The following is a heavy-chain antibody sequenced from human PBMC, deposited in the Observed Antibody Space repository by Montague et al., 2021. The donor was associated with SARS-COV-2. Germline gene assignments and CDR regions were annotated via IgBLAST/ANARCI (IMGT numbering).Heavy chain of an antibody. CDR1: GFTFGTCA. D-gene: IGHD4-23*01. Sequence: SLRLSCAASGFTFGTCAMTWVRQAPGKGLEWVSTIGSKDDDYTYYPDSVKGRFTISRDNSKNMLFLQMDSLRVDDTAVYYCAKALMTYGGNSPVDQWGQGTLVTVSS. V-gene: IGHV3-23*05. CDR2: IGSKDDDYT. J-gene: IGHJ4*02. CDR3: AKALMTYGGNSPVDQ.